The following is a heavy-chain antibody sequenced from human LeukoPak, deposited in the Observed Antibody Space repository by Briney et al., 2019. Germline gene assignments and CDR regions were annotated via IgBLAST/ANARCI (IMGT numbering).Heavy chain of an antibody. D-gene: IGHD1-26*01. CDR3: ARDKKWGDYYYYYMDV. V-gene: IGHV3-30-3*01. J-gene: IGHJ6*03. Sequence: GGSLRLSCAASEFNFSSYAMHWVRQAPGKGLEWVAVISYEGIKTYFADSVKGRFTVSRDNTKNTLFLQLNSLRVDDTAVYFCARDKKWGDYYYYYMDVWGKGTTVTVSS. CDR1: EFNFSSYA. CDR2: ISYEGIKT.